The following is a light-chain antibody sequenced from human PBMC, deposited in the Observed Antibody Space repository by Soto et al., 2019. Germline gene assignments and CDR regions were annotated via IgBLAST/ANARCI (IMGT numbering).Light chain of an antibody. Sequence: DIQMTQSPSSLSASVGDRVTITCQASQDISNNINWYQQKPGKAPKLLIYDASNLETGVPSRFSGSGSGTDFTFTISSLQPEDFATYYCQQYENLPLTFGGGTKVEMK. CDR3: QQYENLPLT. CDR2: DAS. J-gene: IGKJ4*01. CDR1: QDISNN. V-gene: IGKV1-33*01.